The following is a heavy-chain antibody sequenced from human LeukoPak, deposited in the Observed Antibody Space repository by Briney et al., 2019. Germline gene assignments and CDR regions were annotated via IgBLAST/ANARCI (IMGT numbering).Heavy chain of an antibody. J-gene: IGHJ4*02. D-gene: IGHD4-4*01. CDR2: ISGSDST. V-gene: IGHV3-23*01. Sequence: PGGSLRLSCAASGFTFSSYAMSWVRQTPGMGLEWVSAISGSDSTYYADSVKGRFTISRDNSKNTLYLQMNSLRAEDTAVYYCAKDYSNYENYWGQGTLVTVSS. CDR1: GFTFSSYA. CDR3: AKDYSNYENY.